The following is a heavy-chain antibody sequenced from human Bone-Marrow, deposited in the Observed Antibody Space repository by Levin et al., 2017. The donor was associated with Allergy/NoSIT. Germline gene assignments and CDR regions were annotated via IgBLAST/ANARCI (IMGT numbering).Heavy chain of an antibody. J-gene: IGHJ4*02. CDR2: IKSISESETT. Sequence: GESLKISCTASGLSLSDAWMSWVRQAPGKGLEWVGRIKSISESETTDYAVHVKGRFTISRDDSKNILYLQMSSVKAEDAGVYYCAHPWGSSWSQGDFWGQGTVVTVGS. D-gene: IGHD6-13*01. CDR3: AHPWGSSWSQGDF. CDR1: GLSLSDAW. V-gene: IGHV3-15*05.